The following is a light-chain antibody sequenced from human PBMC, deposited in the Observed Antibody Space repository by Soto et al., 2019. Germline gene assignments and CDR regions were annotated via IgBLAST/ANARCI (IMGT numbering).Light chain of an antibody. CDR2: EVS. CDR1: SSDVGSYNR. J-gene: IGLJ1*01. Sequence: QSVLTQPPSVSGSPGQSVTISCTGTSSDVGSYNRVSWYHQPPGTAPKLIIYEVSNRPSGVPDRFSGSKSGNTASLTISGLQAEDEADYYCSSYTSISTVVFGTGTKLTVL. V-gene: IGLV2-18*02. CDR3: SSYTSISTVV.